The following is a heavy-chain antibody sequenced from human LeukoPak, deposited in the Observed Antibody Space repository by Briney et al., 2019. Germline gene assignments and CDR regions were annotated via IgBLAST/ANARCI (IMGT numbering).Heavy chain of an antibody. CDR3: ARGVGGMDV. V-gene: IGHV4-39*07. CDR1: GGSISSSSYY. D-gene: IGHD3-3*01. CDR2: IYYSGST. J-gene: IGHJ6*02. Sequence: PSETLSLTCTVSGGSISSSSYYWGWIRQPPGKGLEWIGSIYYSGSTYYNPSLKSRVTISVDTSKNQFSLKLSSVTAADTAVYYCARGVGGMDVWGQGTTVTVSS.